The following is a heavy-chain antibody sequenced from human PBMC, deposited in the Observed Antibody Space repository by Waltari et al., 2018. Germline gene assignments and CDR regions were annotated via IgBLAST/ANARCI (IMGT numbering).Heavy chain of an antibody. CDR3: ARGAGSRGGFDP. D-gene: IGHD3-10*01. CDR2: INHSGST. J-gene: IGHJ5*02. CDR1: GGSFSGYY. Sequence: QVQLQQWGAGLLKPSETLSLTCAVYGGSFSGYYWSWIRQPPGKGLEWIGEINHSGSTNYNPSLKSRVTISVDTSKNQFSRKLSSVTAADTAVYYCARGAGSRGGFDPWGQGTLVTVSS. V-gene: IGHV4-34*01.